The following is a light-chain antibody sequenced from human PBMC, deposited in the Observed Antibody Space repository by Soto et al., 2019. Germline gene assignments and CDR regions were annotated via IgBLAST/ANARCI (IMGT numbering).Light chain of an antibody. CDR3: SSYGGSNNLYV. V-gene: IGLV2-8*01. J-gene: IGLJ1*01. CDR2: EVS. Sequence: QSALTQPPSASGSPGQSVTISCTGTSSDVGGYNSVSWYQQHPGKAPKLMIYEVSKRPSGVPDCFSGSKSGNTASLTVSGLQAEDEADYYCSSYGGSNNLYVFGTGTKLTVL. CDR1: SSDVGGYNS.